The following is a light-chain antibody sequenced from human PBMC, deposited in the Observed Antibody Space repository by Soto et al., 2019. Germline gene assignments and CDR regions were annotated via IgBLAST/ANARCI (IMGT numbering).Light chain of an antibody. CDR2: WAS. CDR1: RSVLHSSNNKNY. CDR3: QQYYSSLMYT. Sequence: DIAMTQSPDSLAVSLGERATINCKSSRSVLHSSNNKNYLAWYQQKPGQPPKLLIYWASTRQSGVPDRFSGSGSGTDFTLTISSLQAEDVAVYYCQQYYSSLMYTFGQGTKLEIK. J-gene: IGKJ2*01. V-gene: IGKV4-1*01.